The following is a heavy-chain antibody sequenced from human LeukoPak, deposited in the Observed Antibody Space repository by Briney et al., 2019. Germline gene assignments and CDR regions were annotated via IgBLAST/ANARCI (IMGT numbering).Heavy chain of an antibody. V-gene: IGHV1-2*02. J-gene: IGHJ4*02. D-gene: IGHD3-22*01. Sequence: AASVKVSCKASGYTFTGYYMHWVRQAPGQGLEWMGWINPNSGGTNYAQKFQGRVTMTRDTSISTAYMELSRLRSDDTAVYYCARVLLPLYYYDSSGYYDYWGQGTLVTVSS. CDR2: INPNSGGT. CDR3: ARVLLPLYYYDSSGYYDY. CDR1: GYTFTGYY.